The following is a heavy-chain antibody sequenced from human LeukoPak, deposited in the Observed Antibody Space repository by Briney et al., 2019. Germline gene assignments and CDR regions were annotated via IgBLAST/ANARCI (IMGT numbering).Heavy chain of an antibody. CDR1: GFTFSDHY. V-gene: IGHV3-72*01. Sequence: GSLRLSCAASGFTFSDHYMDWVRQAPGKGLEWVGRSRNKANSYTTEYAASVKGRFTISRDDSRKSMYLLMKSLKTEDMAVYYCAMILKSLVGYVMDVWGQGTTVTVSS. D-gene: IGHD1-26*01. CDR3: AMILKSLVGYVMDV. J-gene: IGHJ6*02. CDR2: SRNKANSYTT.